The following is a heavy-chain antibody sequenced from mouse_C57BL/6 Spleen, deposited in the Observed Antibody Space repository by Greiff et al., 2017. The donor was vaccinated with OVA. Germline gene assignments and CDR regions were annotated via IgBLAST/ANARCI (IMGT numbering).Heavy chain of an antibody. CDR2: ISDGGSYT. CDR3: ARDIYDGYYVFAY. D-gene: IGHD2-3*01. J-gene: IGHJ3*01. CDR1: GFTFSSYA. Sequence: DVMLVESGGGLVKPGGSLKLSCAASGFTFSSYAMSWVRQTPEKRLEWVATISDGGSYTYYPDNVKGRFTISRDTAKNNLYLQMSHLKSEDTAMYYCARDIYDGYYVFAYWGQGTLVTVSA. V-gene: IGHV5-4*01.